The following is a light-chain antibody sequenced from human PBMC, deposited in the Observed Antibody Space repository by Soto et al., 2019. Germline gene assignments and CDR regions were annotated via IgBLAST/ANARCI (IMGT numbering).Light chain of an antibody. Sequence: DIQMTQSPSTLSASVGDRVTFTCRASHNISRWLAWYQQKPGKAPNLLIFDASSLESGVPSRFRGSGSGTEVTLTLNSLQPDDYGTYYCQQDHRYIFTFGPGTTVDIK. V-gene: IGKV1-5*01. CDR2: DAS. CDR1: HNISRW. J-gene: IGKJ3*01. CDR3: QQDHRYIFT.